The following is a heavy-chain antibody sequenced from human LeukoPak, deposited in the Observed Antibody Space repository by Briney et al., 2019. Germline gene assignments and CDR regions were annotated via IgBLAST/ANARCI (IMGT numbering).Heavy chain of an antibody. D-gene: IGHD3-22*01. CDR2: IYSGGST. J-gene: IGHJ4*02. V-gene: IGHV3-53*01. Sequence: GGTLRLSCVASGFTFSTYGMSWVRQAPGKGLEWVSFIYSGGSTHYSDSVKGRFTISRDNSKNTLHLQMNSLRAEDTAVYYCARRAGDYSHPYDYWGQGTLVTISS. CDR3: ARRAGDYSHPYDY. CDR1: GFTFSTYG.